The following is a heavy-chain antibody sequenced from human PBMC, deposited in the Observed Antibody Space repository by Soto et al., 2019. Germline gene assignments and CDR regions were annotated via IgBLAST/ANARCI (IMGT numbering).Heavy chain of an antibody. D-gene: IGHD3-22*01. J-gene: IGHJ1*01. V-gene: IGHV4-61*01. Sequence: SETPSLTCTVSGGSVSSGSYYWSWIRQPPGKGLEWIGYIYYSGSTNYNPSLKSRVTISVDTSKNQFSLKLSSVTAADTAVYYCARGNYYDSSGYYPPYFQHWGQGALVTVSS. CDR1: GGSVSSGSYY. CDR3: ARGNYYDSSGYYPPYFQH. CDR2: IYYSGST.